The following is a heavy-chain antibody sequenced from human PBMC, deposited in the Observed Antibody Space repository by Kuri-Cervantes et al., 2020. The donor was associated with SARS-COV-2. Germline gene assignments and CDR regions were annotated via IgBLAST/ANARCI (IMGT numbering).Heavy chain of an antibody. J-gene: IGHJ6*02. CDR2: ISGDGGST. CDR1: GFTFDDYA. Sequence: GGSLRLSCAASGFTFDDYAMHWVRQAPGKGLEWVSLISGDGGSTYYADSVKGRFTISRDNSKNSLYLQMNSLRTEDTALYYCAKDIMATIAHYYYGMDVWGQGTTVTVSS. V-gene: IGHV3-43*02. D-gene: IGHD5-24*01. CDR3: AKDIMATIAHYYYGMDV.